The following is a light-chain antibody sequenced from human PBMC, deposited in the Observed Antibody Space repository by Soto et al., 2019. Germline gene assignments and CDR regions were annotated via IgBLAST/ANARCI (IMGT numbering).Light chain of an antibody. J-gene: IGKJ1*01. Sequence: ERVFTQCPATLSVSPGEKTTPSCMASQNVGNNLVWYQQKPGQAPRLLIYGASTRAAGIPDRFSGSGFATDFTLSISSLETEDFAVYYCQVYGGSWTFGQGTKVDVK. CDR1: QNVGNN. V-gene: IGKV3-15*01. CDR2: GAS. CDR3: QVYGGSWT.